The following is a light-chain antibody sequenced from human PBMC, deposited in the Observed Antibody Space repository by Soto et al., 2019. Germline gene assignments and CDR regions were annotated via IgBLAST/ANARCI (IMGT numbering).Light chain of an antibody. V-gene: IGLV1-40*01. CDR2: GNS. Sequence: QSVLTQPPSVSGAPGQRVTISCTGSSSNIGAGYDVHWYQQLPGTAPKLLIYGNSNRPSGVPDRFSGSKSAYTASLTISGLQAEDEADYYCSSFTTNYFYVFGPGTKLTVL. CDR1: SSNIGAGYD. CDR3: SSFTTNYFYV. J-gene: IGLJ1*01.